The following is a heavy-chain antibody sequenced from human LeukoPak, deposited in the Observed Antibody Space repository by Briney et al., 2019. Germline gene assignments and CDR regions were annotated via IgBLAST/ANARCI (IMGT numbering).Heavy chain of an antibody. D-gene: IGHD6-13*01. CDR1: GASISNYY. Sequence: SETLSLTCTVSGASISNYYWSWIRQPAGKGLEWIGRVYTSGDTTYNPSLESRVTMSVDTSKNQFSLRLYSVTAADTAVYYCARLGDSSHNRAFDIWGQGTMVTVSS. CDR3: ARLGDSSHNRAFDI. V-gene: IGHV4-4*07. CDR2: VYTSGDT. J-gene: IGHJ3*02.